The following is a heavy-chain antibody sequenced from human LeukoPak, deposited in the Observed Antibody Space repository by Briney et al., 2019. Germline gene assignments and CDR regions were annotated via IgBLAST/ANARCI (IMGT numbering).Heavy chain of an antibody. V-gene: IGHV1-18*04. CDR2: ISAYNGNT. CDR1: GYTFTSYY. J-gene: IGHJ6*02. D-gene: IGHD5-18*01. Sequence: ASVKVSCKASGYTFTSYYMHWVRQAPGQGLEWMGWISAYNGNTNYAQKLQGRVTMTTDTSTSTAYMELRSLRSDDTAVYYCARDERVYSYGLYYYYGMDVWGQGTTVTVSS. CDR3: ARDERVYSYGLYYYYGMDV.